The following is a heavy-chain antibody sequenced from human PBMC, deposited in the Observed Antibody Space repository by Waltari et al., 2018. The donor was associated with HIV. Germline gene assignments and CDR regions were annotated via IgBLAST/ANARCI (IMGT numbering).Heavy chain of an antibody. CDR1: GGSISSSNYH. Sequence: QLQVQESGPAMVKPLETLSLTCTVSGGSISSSNYHWGWIRQPPGKGLEWVGSLYYSGNVYESPSLKSRVTISVDTSKNQFSLRLSSVTAADTAVYYCARRRYTYGQEAYYYFDLWGQGTLVTVSS. D-gene: IGHD5-18*01. CDR3: ARRRYTYGQEAYYYFDL. V-gene: IGHV4-39*01. CDR2: LYYSGNV. J-gene: IGHJ4*02.